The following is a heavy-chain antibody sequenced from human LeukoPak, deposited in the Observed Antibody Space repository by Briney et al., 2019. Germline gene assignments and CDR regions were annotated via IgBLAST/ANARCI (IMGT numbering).Heavy chain of an antibody. V-gene: IGHV4-38-2*01. J-gene: IGHJ4*02. D-gene: IGHD6-13*01. CDR2: IYHSGVT. CDR3: ARGETPAASNY. Sequence: PSETLSLTCAVSGYSISSGYYWGWIRQPPGKGLEWIGSIYHSGVTYYNPSLKSRVTISIDTSKNQFSLKLNSVTAADTAVYYCARGETPAASNYWGQGTQVTVSS. CDR1: GYSISSGYY.